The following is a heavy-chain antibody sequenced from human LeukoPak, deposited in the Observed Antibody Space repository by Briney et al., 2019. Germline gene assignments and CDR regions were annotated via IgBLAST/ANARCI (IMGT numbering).Heavy chain of an antibody. CDR3: TRFVEEVGMDV. D-gene: IGHD6-6*01. CDR1: GFTFGDYA. V-gene: IGHV3-49*04. CDR2: IRSKAYGGTT. J-gene: IGHJ6*04. Sequence: GGSLRLSCTASGFTFGDYAMSWVRQAPGKGLEWVGFIRSKAYGGTTEYAASVKGRFTISRDDSKSIAYLQMNSLKTEDTAVYYCTRFVEEVGMDVWGKGTTVTASS.